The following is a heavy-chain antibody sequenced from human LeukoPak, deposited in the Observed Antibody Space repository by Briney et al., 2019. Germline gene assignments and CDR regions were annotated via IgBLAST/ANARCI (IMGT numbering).Heavy chain of an antibody. D-gene: IGHD6-13*01. CDR2: IYYSGST. CDR1: GGSISSGGYS. Sequence: SQTLSLTCAVSGGSISSGGYSWSWIRQPPGKGLEWIGSIYYSGSTYYNPSLKSRVTISVDTSKNQFSLKLSSVTAADTAVYYCASDHIAAAGVDWFDPWGQGTLVTVSS. V-gene: IGHV4-30-2*03. J-gene: IGHJ5*02. CDR3: ASDHIAAAGVDWFDP.